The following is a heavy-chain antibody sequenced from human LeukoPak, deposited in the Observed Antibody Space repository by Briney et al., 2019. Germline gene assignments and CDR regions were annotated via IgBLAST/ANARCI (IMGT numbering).Heavy chain of an antibody. CDR2: IYSGGDT. Sequence: RGSLRLSCAVSGFTVRNNYMSWVRQAPGKGLECVSVIYSGGDTYYADSVKGRFTISRDNSKNTLYLQMNSLRAEDTAVFYCAVLNSGWRFQHWGQGTLVTVSS. CDR3: AVLNSGWRFQH. D-gene: IGHD6-19*01. CDR1: GFTVRNNY. V-gene: IGHV3-53*01. J-gene: IGHJ1*01.